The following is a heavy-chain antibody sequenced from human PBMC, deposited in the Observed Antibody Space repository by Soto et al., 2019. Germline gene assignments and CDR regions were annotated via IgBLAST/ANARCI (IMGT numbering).Heavy chain of an antibody. Sequence: QLQLQESGSGLVKPSQTLSLTCAVSGGSISSDGYSWSWIRQPPGKGLEWIGYIYHSGSTYYNTSLKSRVAISVDRSKNQFSLNLSSVTAADTAVYYCARGLGYCSGGSCGWFDPWGQGTLVTVSS. CDR3: ARGLGYCSGGSCGWFDP. V-gene: IGHV4-30-2*01. D-gene: IGHD2-15*01. CDR1: GGSISSDGYS. CDR2: IYHSGST. J-gene: IGHJ5*02.